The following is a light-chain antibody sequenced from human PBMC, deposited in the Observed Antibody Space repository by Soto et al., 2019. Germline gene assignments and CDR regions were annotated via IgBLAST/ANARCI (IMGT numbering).Light chain of an antibody. CDR1: QGIINY. Sequence: DIQMTQSPSSLSASVGDRVTITCRASQGIINYLAWYQQKPGKAPKLLIYAASTLQSGVTSRFSGSGSGTDFTLTISGLQPEDFAVYYCQQYNSWPITFGQGTRLEI. CDR2: AAS. V-gene: IGKV1-27*01. CDR3: QQYNSWPIT. J-gene: IGKJ5*01.